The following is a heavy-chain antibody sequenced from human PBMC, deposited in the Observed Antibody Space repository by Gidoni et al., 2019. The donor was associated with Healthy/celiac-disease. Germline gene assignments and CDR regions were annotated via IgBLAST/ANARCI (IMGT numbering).Heavy chain of an antibody. D-gene: IGHD2-2*01. CDR2: ISSSSSTI. Sequence: EVQLVESGGGLVQPGGSLRLSCAASGFTFSSYSMNWVRQAPGKGLEWFSYISSSSSTIYYADSVKGRFTISRDNAKNSLYLQMNSLRAEDTAVYYCARGGGYCSSTSCFSYDYWGQGTLVTVSS. CDR1: GFTFSSYS. V-gene: IGHV3-48*01. J-gene: IGHJ4*02. CDR3: ARGGGYCSSTSCFSYDY.